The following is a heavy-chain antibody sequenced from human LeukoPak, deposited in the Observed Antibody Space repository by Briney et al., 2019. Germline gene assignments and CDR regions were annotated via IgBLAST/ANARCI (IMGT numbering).Heavy chain of an antibody. V-gene: IGHV3-48*04. CDR1: GFTFSSYW. CDR2: ISSSGSTI. Sequence: GGSLRLSCAASGFTFSSYWMSWVRQAPGKGLEWVSYISSSGSTIYYADSVKGRFTISRDNAKNSLYLQMNSLRAEDTAVYYCARDPFGGVIVELDYWGQGTLVTVSS. D-gene: IGHD3-16*02. J-gene: IGHJ4*02. CDR3: ARDPFGGVIVELDY.